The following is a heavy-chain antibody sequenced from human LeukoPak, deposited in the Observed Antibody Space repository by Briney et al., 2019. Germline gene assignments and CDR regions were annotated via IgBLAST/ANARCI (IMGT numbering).Heavy chain of an antibody. CDR3: ARDVDTAMVA. Sequence: PGGSLRLSCAASGFTFSSYSMNWVRQAPGKGLEWVSSISSSSSYIYYADSAKGRFTISRDNAKNSLYLQMNSLRAEDTAVYYCARDVDTAMVAWGQGTLVTVSS. J-gene: IGHJ5*02. CDR1: GFTFSSYS. D-gene: IGHD5-18*01. CDR2: ISSSSSYI. V-gene: IGHV3-21*01.